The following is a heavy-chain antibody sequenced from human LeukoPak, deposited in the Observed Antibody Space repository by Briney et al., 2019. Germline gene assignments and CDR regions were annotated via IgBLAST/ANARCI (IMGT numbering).Heavy chain of an antibody. CDR1: GFTFSDHY. D-gene: IGHD4-17*01. Sequence: GGSLRLSCAASGFTFSDHYMDWVRQAPGKGLEWVGRTRNKANSYTTEYAASVKGRFTISRDDSKNSLYLQMNSLRAEDTAVYYCAKDGEYGDYVGRVTLDYWGQGALVTVSS. CDR3: AKDGEYGDYVGRVTLDY. J-gene: IGHJ4*02. CDR2: TRNKANSYTT. V-gene: IGHV3-72*01.